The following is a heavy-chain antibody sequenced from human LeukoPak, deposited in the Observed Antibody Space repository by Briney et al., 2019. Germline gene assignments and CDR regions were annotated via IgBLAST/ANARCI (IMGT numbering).Heavy chain of an antibody. CDR1: GGSISSSSYY. D-gene: IGHD3-22*01. V-gene: IGHV4-39*01. J-gene: IGHJ4*02. CDR2: IYYSGST. Sequence: SETLSLTCTVSGGSISSSSYYWGWIRQPPGKGLEWLGSIYYSGSTYYNPSLKSRVTISVDTSKNQFSLKLSSVTAADTAVYYCAAKGYYDSSGYHDYWGQGTLVTVSS. CDR3: AAKGYYDSSGYHDY.